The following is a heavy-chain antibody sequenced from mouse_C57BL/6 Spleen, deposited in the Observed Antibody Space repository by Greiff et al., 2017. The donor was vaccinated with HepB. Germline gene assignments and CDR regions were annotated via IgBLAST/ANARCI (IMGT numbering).Heavy chain of an antibody. CDR1: GYAFSSSW. Sequence: QVQLQQSGPELVKPGASVKISCKASGYAFSSSWMNWVKQRPGKGLEWIGRIYPGDGDTNYNGKFKGKATLTADKSSSTAYMQLSSLTSEDSAVYFCARAYYDYDGGNAMDYWGQGTSVTVSS. V-gene: IGHV1-82*01. D-gene: IGHD2-4*01. CDR3: ARAYYDYDGGNAMDY. CDR2: IYPGDGDT. J-gene: IGHJ4*01.